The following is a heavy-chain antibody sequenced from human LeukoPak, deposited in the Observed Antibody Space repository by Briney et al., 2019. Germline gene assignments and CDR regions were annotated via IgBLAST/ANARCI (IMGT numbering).Heavy chain of an antibody. Sequence: QPGGSLRLSCAASGFTVSSNYMSWVRQAPGKGLEWVSVIYSGGSTYYADSAKGRFTISRDNSKNTLYLQMNSLRAEDTAVYYCARDKLVCSGGSCYSIDYWGQGTLVTVSS. CDR3: ARDKLVCSGGSCYSIDY. V-gene: IGHV3-53*01. CDR1: GFTVSSNY. D-gene: IGHD2-15*01. J-gene: IGHJ4*02. CDR2: IYSGGST.